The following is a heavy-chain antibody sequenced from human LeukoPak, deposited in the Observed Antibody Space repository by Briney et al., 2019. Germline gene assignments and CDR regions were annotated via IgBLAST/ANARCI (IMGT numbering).Heavy chain of an antibody. CDR3: ARWDSSGYYQVAFDY. CDR1: GGSISSGGYY. CDR2: IYHSGST. D-gene: IGHD3-22*01. Sequence: SETLSLTCTVSGGSISSGGYYWSWIRQPPGKGLEWIGYIYHSGSTYYNPSLKSRVTISVDRSKNQFSLKLSSVTAADTAVYYCARWDSSGYYQVAFDYWGQGTLVTVSS. J-gene: IGHJ4*02. V-gene: IGHV4-30-2*01.